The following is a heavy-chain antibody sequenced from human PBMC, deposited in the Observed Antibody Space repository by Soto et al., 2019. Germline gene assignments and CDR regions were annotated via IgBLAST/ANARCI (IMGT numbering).Heavy chain of an antibody. D-gene: IGHD6-13*01. CDR3: ARIGCWYDIDF. V-gene: IGHV4-61*01. J-gene: IGHJ4*02. CDR2: IFYNGTA. CDR1: GGSVSSGSFH. Sequence: PSETLSLTCSVSGGSVSSGSFHWSWIRQPPGKGLQFIGSIFYNGTAIYSPSLKNRVSISIDTSQCQFFLQLISVAAADTAVYYGARIGCWYDIDFWGQGSLVTVSS.